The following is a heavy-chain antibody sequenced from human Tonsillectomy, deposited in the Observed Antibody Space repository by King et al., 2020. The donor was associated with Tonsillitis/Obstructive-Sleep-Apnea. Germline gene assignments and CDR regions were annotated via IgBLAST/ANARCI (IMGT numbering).Heavy chain of an antibody. CDR3: AKDSKEAAAGTWGFDP. V-gene: IGHV3-23*04. Sequence: LQLVQSGGGLVQPGGSLRLSCAASGFTFSSYAMSWVRQAPGKGLEWVSAISGSGGSTYYADSVKGRFTISRDNSKNTLYLQMNSLRAEDTAVYYCAKDSKEAAAGTWGFDPWGQGTLVTVSS. CDR2: ISGSGGST. J-gene: IGHJ5*02. CDR1: GFTFSSYA. D-gene: IGHD6-13*01.